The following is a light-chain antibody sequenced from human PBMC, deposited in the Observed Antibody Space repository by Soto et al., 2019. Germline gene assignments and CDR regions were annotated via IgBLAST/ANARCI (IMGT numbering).Light chain of an antibody. CDR2: GAS. V-gene: IGKV1-12*01. CDR1: QGIGSW. Sequence: DIQMTQSPSSVSASVGDRVTITCRASQGIGSWLAWYQQKPGKAPNLPIYGASRLQSGVPSRFSGSGSGTDFTLTISSLQPEDFATYFCQQANSFPPWTFGQGTKVEIK. CDR3: QQANSFPPWT. J-gene: IGKJ1*01.